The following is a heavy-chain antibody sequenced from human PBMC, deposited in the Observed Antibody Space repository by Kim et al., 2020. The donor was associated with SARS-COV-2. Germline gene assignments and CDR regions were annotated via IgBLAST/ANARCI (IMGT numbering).Heavy chain of an antibody. CDR1: GGSISSYY. D-gene: IGHD3-22*01. Sequence: SETLSLTCTVSGGSISSYYWSWIRQPPGKGLEWIGYIYYSGSTNYNPSLKSRVTISVGTSKNQFSLKLSSVTAADTAVYYCASGRYYGSRGWRPFDYWGQGTLITVSS. V-gene: IGHV4-59*01. J-gene: IGHJ4*02. CDR3: ASGRYYGSRGWRPFDY. CDR2: IYYSGST.